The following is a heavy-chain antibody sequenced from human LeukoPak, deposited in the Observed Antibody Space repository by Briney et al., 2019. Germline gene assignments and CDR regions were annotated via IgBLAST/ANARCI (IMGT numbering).Heavy chain of an antibody. CDR3: AIDPNWGTHS. V-gene: IGHV3-23*01. D-gene: IGHD7-27*01. Sequence: GGSLRLSCAASGFTFSTYTMYWVRHPPGKRLEWVSIIGNNGGGIHYADSVKGRFTISRDNFKNALYLQMNSLRGEDTAVYYCAIDPNWGTHSWGQGVLVTVPS. CDR1: GFTFSTYT. CDR2: IGNNGGGI. J-gene: IGHJ4*02.